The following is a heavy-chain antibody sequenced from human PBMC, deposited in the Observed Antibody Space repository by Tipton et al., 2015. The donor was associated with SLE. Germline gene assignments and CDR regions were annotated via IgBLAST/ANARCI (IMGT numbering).Heavy chain of an antibody. CDR1: GASISSGAIY. CDR2: ISYSGGT. Sequence: TLSLTCSVSGASISSGAIYWSWFRHHPGKGLEWIGYISYSGGTYYNPTLKSRVTLSVDTSKNQFSLKLSSVTAGDTAIDYCAGQSHDVPHTSAFDYWGQGTLVTGSS. CDR3: AGQSHDVPHTSAFDY. J-gene: IGHJ4*02. V-gene: IGHV4-31*03. D-gene: IGHD1-1*01.